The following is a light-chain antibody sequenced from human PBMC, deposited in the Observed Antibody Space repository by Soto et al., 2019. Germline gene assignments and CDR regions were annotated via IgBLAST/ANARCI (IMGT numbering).Light chain of an antibody. V-gene: IGKV3-15*01. Sequence: EIVMTQSPATLSVSPGERGTLSCRAGQSVSSGLAWYQQKPGQTPRLLIYAASTRATGIPARFSGSGSGTEFTLTISSLQSEDFAVYYCHQYNNWPLTFGGGTKVEIK. CDR3: HQYNNWPLT. CDR2: AAS. J-gene: IGKJ4*01. CDR1: QSVSSG.